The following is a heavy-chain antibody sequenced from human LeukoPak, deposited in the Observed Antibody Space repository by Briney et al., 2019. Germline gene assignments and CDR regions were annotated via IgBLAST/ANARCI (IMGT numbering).Heavy chain of an antibody. J-gene: IGHJ4*02. D-gene: IGHD2-2*01. Sequence: GGSLRLSCAASGFTVSTNYMSWVRQAPGKGLEWVSVIYSGGSTYYADSVKGRFTISRDNSKNTLCLQMNSLRAEDTAVYYCARVVVPAADRWFDYWGQGTLVTVSS. V-gene: IGHV3-53*01. CDR2: IYSGGST. CDR1: GFTVSTNY. CDR3: ARVVVPAADRWFDY.